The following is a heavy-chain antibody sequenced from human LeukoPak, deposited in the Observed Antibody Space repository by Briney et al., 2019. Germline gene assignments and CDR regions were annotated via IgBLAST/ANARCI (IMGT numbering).Heavy chain of an antibody. J-gene: IGHJ6*02. V-gene: IGHV4-59*01. CDR3: ARGRRYSSRTKIGYYGMDV. CDR2: IYYSGST. CDR1: GGSISSYY. D-gene: IGHD6-13*01. Sequence: ASEALSLTCTVSGGSISSYYWSWIRQPPGKGLEWIGYIYYSGSTNYNPSLKSRVTISVDTSKNQFSLKLSSVTAADTAVYYCARGRRYSSRTKIGYYGMDVWGQGTTVTVSS.